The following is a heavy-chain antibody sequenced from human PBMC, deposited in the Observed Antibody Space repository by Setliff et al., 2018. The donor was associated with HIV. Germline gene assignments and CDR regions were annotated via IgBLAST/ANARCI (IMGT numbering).Heavy chain of an antibody. V-gene: IGHV4-34*01. D-gene: IGHD4-17*01. Sequence: SETLSLTCAVYGGSFTGDYWSWVRQPPGKGLEWIGEINHSGSTNYNPSLKSRVTLSVDTSKNQFFLSLRYVAAADTAVYYCASFFVTTVTNQDYWGQGTPVTVSS. CDR1: GGSFTGDY. J-gene: IGHJ4*02. CDR2: INHSGST. CDR3: ASFFVTTVTNQDY.